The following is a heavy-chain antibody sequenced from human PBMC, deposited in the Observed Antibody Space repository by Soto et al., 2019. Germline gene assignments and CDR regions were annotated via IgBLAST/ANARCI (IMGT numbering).Heavy chain of an antibody. CDR3: ASEVPYYYGMDV. J-gene: IGHJ6*02. Sequence: QVPLVESGGGVVQPGRSLRLSCAASGFTFSSYAMHWVRQAPGKGLEWVAVISYDGSNKYYADSVKGRFTISRDNSKNTLYLQMNSLRAEDTPVYYCASEVPYYYGMDVWGQGTTVTVSS. CDR2: ISYDGSNK. CDR1: GFTFSSYA. V-gene: IGHV3-30-3*01.